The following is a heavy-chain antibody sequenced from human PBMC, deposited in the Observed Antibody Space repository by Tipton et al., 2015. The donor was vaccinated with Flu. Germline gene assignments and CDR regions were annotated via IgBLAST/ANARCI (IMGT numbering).Heavy chain of an antibody. Sequence: QLVQSGAEVKKPGASVKVSCKASGYTFTSYDINWVRQATGQGLEWMGWMNPNSGNTGYAQKFQGRVTMTRNTSISTAYMELSSLRSEDTAVYYCARDLHSNYLGLDYYYYGMDVWGQGTTVTVSS. V-gene: IGHV1-8*01. CDR2: MNPNSGNT. CDR1: GYTFTSYD. J-gene: IGHJ6*02. D-gene: IGHD4-11*01. CDR3: ARDLHSNYLGLDYYYYGMDV.